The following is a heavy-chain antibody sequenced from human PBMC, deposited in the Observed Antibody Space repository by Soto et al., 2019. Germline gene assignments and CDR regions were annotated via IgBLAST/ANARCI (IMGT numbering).Heavy chain of an antibody. D-gene: IGHD2-15*01. CDR2: ISSSNRTI. V-gene: IGHV3-48*02. CDR1: GFTFRSYS. J-gene: IGHJ6*02. Sequence: GGSLRLSCAASGFTFRSYSMDWVRQAPGKGLEWVSYISSSNRTINYADSVKGRFIISRDNAKNSLYLQMHSLRDEDTAVYYCAREGWPLLQTGMDVWGQGTTVTVSS. CDR3: AREGWPLLQTGMDV.